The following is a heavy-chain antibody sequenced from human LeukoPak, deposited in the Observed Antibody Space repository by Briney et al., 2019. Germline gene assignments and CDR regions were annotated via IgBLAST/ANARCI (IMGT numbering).Heavy chain of an antibody. CDR1: GFTFDDHG. J-gene: IGHJ6*02. Sequence: GGSLRLSCAASGFTFDDHGMSWVRQAPGKGLEWVSGINWNGGSTGYADSVKGRFTISRDNARNSLYLQMNSLRAEDTAVYYCAKEEGGSGSYYNPKYYYGMDVWGQGTTVTVSS. V-gene: IGHV3-20*04. CDR2: INWNGGST. CDR3: AKEEGGSGSYYNPKYYYGMDV. D-gene: IGHD3-10*01.